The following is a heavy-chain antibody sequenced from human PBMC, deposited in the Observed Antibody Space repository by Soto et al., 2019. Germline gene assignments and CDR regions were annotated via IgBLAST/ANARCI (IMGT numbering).Heavy chain of an antibody. Sequence: SETLSLTCTVSGGSISSDSYYWGWIRQSPEKGLEWIASISYSGSTYYNPTLKSRLIISVDTSKSQFSLKLSSVTAADTAVYYCARLRYDSSGYYWFDPWGQGTLVTVSS. V-gene: IGHV4-39*01. D-gene: IGHD3-22*01. J-gene: IGHJ5*02. CDR1: GGSISSDSYY. CDR2: ISYSGST. CDR3: ARLRYDSSGYYWFDP.